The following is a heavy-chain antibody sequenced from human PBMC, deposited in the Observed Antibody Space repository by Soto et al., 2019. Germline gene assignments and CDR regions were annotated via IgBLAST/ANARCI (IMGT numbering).Heavy chain of an antibody. CDR3: ARARGGSYDISTGNYYYYYGMDV. CDR1: GGTFSSYA. J-gene: IGHJ6*02. Sequence: QVQLVQSGAEVKKPGSSVKVSCKASGGTFSSYAISWVRQAPGQGLEWMGGIIPIFGTANYAQKFQGRVTITADESTSTAYMELSSLRSEDTAVYYCARARGGSYDISTGNYYYYYGMDVWGQGTTVTVSS. D-gene: IGHD3-9*01. CDR2: IIPIFGTA. V-gene: IGHV1-69*01.